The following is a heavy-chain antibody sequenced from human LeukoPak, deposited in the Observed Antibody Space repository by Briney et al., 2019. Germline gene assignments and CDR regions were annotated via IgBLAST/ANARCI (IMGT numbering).Heavy chain of an antibody. CDR2: IYHTGST. CDR1: GGSISTYY. V-gene: IGHV4-59*01. CDR3: ASRKLGNDY. Sequence: SETLSLTCTVSGGSISTYYWSWIRQPPGRGLEWIGYIYHTGSTSYSPSLKSRVTISADTSQNQFSLKLSSVTAADTAVYYCASRKLGNDYWGQGTLVTVSS. J-gene: IGHJ4*02. D-gene: IGHD7-27*01.